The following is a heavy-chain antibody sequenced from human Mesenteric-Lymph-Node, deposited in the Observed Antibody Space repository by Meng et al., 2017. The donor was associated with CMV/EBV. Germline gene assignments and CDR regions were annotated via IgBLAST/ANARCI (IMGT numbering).Heavy chain of an antibody. CDR3: ARVWRYFD. D-gene: IGHD3-9*01. CDR1: GFTFDDYT. Sequence: GGSLRLSCTASGFTFDDYTMHWVRQVPRKGLEWVSLITWDGGSTFYADSVRGRFTISRDNAKNTLYLQMNSLRAEDTAVYYCARVWRYFDWGQGTLVTVSS. V-gene: IGHV3-43*01. J-gene: IGHJ4*02. CDR2: ITWDGGST.